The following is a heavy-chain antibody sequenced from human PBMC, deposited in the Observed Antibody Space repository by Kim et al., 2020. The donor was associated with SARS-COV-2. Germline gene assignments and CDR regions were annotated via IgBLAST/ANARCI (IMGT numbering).Heavy chain of an antibody. J-gene: IGHJ4*02. V-gene: IGHV3-23*01. CDR2: ISESGATP. D-gene: IGHD1-26*01. Sequence: GGSLRLSCAASGFTFSSCPMSWVRQAPGKGLEWVSAISESGATPYYADSVKGRFTISRDNSKNTLYLQMNSLRVEDTAIYYCAKDGRLGASYSFDYWGQGILVTVSS. CDR1: GFTFSSCP. CDR3: AKDGRLGASYSFDY.